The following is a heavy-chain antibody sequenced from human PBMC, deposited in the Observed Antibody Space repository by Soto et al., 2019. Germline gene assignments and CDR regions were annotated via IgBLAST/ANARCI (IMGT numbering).Heavy chain of an antibody. V-gene: IGHV4-31*03. Sequence: QVQLQESGPGLVKPSQTLSLTCTVSGGSISSGGYYWSWIRQHPGKGLEWIGYIYYSGSTYYNPSLDTGVTISLDTSKTQFSLKLSSVTAADTAVYYCARESRYGDSPRMDVWGQGTTVTVSS. CDR3: ARESRYGDSPRMDV. CDR1: GGSISSGGYY. J-gene: IGHJ6*02. CDR2: IYYSGST. D-gene: IGHD4-17*01.